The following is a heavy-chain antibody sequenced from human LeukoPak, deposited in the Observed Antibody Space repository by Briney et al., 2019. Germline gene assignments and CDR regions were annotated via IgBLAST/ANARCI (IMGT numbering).Heavy chain of an antibody. J-gene: IGHJ4*02. V-gene: IGHV3-9*03. Sequence: PGGSLRLSCAASGFTFDDYAMHWVRQAPGKGLEWVSGISWNSGSIGYADSVKGRFTISRDNAKNSLYLQMNSLRAEDMALYYCAKGDYYDSSASVDCWGQGTLVTVSS. CDR3: AKGDYYDSSASVDC. D-gene: IGHD3-22*01. CDR1: GFTFDDYA. CDR2: ISWNSGSI.